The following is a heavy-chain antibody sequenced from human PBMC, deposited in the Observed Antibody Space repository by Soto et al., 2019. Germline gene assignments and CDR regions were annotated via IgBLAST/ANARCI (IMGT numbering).Heavy chain of an antibody. CDR2: IYYSGST. CDR3: ARHSRFVYYGSGTGGMDV. CDR1: GGTISSSGYY. D-gene: IGHD3-10*01. J-gene: IGHJ6*02. Sequence: SETLSLTSTVSGGTISSSGYYWGWIRQPPGKGLEWIGSIYYSGSTYYNPSLKSRVTISVDTSKNQFSLKLSSVTAADTAVYYCARHSRFVYYGSGTGGMDVWGQGTTVTVSS. V-gene: IGHV4-39*01.